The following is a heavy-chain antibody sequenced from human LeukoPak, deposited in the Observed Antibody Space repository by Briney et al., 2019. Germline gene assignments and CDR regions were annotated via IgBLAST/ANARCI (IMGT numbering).Heavy chain of an antibody. Sequence: ASVKVSCKASGGTFSSYAISWVRQAPGQGLEWMGGIFPIFGTANYAQKFQGGVTITADESTSTAYMELSSLRSEDTAVYYCARGGIVGAFDYWGQGTLVTVSS. CDR2: IFPIFGTA. J-gene: IGHJ4*02. CDR1: GGTFSSYA. D-gene: IGHD1-26*01. V-gene: IGHV1-69*01. CDR3: ARGGIVGAFDY.